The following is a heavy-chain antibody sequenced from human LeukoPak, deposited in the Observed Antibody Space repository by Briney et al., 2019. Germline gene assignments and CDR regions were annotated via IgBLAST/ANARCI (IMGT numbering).Heavy chain of an antibody. CDR1: GFTFSNDW. Sequence: GRSLRLSCAASGFTFSNDWMNWVRQAPGKGMECVANIKADGSEKDCVDSVKGRFIISRENAKKSLYLQMNSLRVEDTAVYYCARGGESRAILQQWGQGTLVTVSS. CDR3: ARGGESRAILQQ. V-gene: IGHV3-7*04. CDR2: IKADGSEK. D-gene: IGHD3-16*01. J-gene: IGHJ4*02.